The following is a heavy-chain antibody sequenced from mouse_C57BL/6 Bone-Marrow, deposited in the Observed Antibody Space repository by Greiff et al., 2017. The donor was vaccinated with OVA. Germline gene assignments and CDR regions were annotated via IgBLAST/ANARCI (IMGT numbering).Heavy chain of an antibody. J-gene: IGHJ4*01. V-gene: IGHV6-3*01. Sequence: EVQLVESGGGLVQPGGSMKLSCVASGFTFSNYWMNWVRQSPETGLEWVAQIRLKSDNYATHYAESVKGRFTISRDDSKSSVYLQMNNLRAEDTGIYYGSSYVLYAMDYWGQGTSVTVSS. D-gene: IGHD1-1*01. CDR2: IRLKSDNYAT. CDR1: GFTFSNYW. CDR3: SSYVLYAMDY.